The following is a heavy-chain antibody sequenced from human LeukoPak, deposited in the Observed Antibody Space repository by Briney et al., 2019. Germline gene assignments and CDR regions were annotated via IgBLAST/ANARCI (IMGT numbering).Heavy chain of an antibody. D-gene: IGHD3-10*01. CDR3: AKDRGGRGLGGGAFDM. CDR1: GFTVSSNY. V-gene: IGHV3-53*01. CDR2: IYSGGST. Sequence: PGGSLRLSCAASGFTVSSNYMSWVRQAPGKGLEWVSVIYSGGSTYYADSVKGRFTISRDNSKNTLYLQMNSLGAEDTAVYYCAKDRGGRGLGGGAFDMWGQGTMVTVSS. J-gene: IGHJ3*02.